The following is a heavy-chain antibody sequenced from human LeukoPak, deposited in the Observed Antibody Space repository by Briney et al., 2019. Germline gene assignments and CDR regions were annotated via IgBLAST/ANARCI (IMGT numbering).Heavy chain of an antibody. V-gene: IGHV3-74*01. Sequence: HPGGSLRLSCAASGFTFSSYWMHWVRHAPGKGLVWVSRIHTDGSSTSYADSVKGRLTISRDNAKNTLYLQMTSLTVEDTAVYYCARTSYGGNSPDWFDPWGQGTLVTVSS. CDR1: GFTFSSYW. CDR3: ARTSYGGNSPDWFDP. CDR2: IHTDGSST. D-gene: IGHD4-23*01. J-gene: IGHJ5*02.